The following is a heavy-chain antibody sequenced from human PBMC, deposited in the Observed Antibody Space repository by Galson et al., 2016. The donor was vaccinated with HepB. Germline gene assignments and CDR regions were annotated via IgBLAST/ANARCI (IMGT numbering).Heavy chain of an antibody. J-gene: IGHJ4*02. D-gene: IGHD3-9*01. CDR2: IAYDGFNK. V-gene: IGHV3-30-3*01. CDR1: GFSFSRYS. Sequence: SLRLSCAASGFSFSRYSMHWVRQAPGKGLEWVAVIAYDGFNKYYADSVKGRFTISRDNSKNTLYLQMNSLRAEDTAVYYCARDAPHSYDILTGPDYWGQGTLVTVSS. CDR3: ARDAPHSYDILTGPDY.